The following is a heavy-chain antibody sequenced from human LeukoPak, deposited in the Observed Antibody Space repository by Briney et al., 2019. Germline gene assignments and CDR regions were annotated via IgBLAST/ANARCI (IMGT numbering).Heavy chain of an antibody. Sequence: GGSLRLSCAGSGFSFSSYGMHWVRQAPGKGLEWMAFIRSDGSNKYYADSVKGRFTISRDNSKNTLYLQMNSLRAEDTAVYYCAKTTVTSTVKIDYWGQGTLVTVSS. D-gene: IGHD4-17*01. CDR1: GFSFSSYG. V-gene: IGHV3-30*02. J-gene: IGHJ4*02. CDR3: AKTTVTSTVKIDY. CDR2: IRSDGSNK.